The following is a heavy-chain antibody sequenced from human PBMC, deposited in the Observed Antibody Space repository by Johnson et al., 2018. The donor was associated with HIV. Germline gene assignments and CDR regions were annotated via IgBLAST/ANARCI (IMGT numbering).Heavy chain of an antibody. CDR3: GRDMSSRWGMGDACDI. CDR2: ISYAGSNK. CDR1: GFTFSSYA. J-gene: IGHJ3*02. D-gene: IGHD6-13*01. Sequence: QVQLVESGGGVVQPGRSLRLSCAASGFTFSSYAMHWVRQAPGKGLEWVAVISYAGSNKYYADSVKGRFTISRDNSKNTLYLQMSSLRAEDTAMYYCGRDMSSRWGMGDACDIWGQGTMVTVSS. V-gene: IGHV3-30-3*01.